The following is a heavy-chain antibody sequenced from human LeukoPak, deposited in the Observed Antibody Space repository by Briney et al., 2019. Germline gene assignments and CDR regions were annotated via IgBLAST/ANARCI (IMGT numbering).Heavy chain of an antibody. CDR2: ISSSSSYI. D-gene: IGHD4/OR15-4a*01. V-gene: IGHV3-21*01. CDR3: ARAAVRTNAFDL. Sequence: NPGGSLRPSCAASGFTFSSYSMNWVRQAPGKGLEWVSSISSSSSYIYYADSVKGRFTISRDNAKNSLYLQMNSLRAEDTAVYYCARAAVRTNAFDLWGQGTMVTVSS. CDR1: GFTFSSYS. J-gene: IGHJ3*01.